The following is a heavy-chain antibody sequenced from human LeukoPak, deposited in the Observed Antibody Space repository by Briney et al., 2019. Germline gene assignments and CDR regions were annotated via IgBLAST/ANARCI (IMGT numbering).Heavy chain of an antibody. CDR3: VKDRSVTVAGMGRY. D-gene: IGHD6-19*01. V-gene: IGHV3-64D*06. J-gene: IGHJ4*02. CDR2: IGSNGGST. Sequence: VGSLRLSCSASGFTFSSYTMHWVRQAPGKGLEYVSAIGSNGGSTYYADSVKGRFTISRDNSKSTLFLQMNSLRAEDTAVYYCVKDRSVTVAGMGRYWGQGTLVTVSS. CDR1: GFTFSSYT.